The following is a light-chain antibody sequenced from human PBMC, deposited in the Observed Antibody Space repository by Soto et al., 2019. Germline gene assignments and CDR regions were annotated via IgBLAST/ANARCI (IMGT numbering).Light chain of an antibody. V-gene: IGKV1-39*01. CDR1: QSISSY. CDR3: QQSYSTPHT. CDR2: AAS. J-gene: IGKJ5*01. Sequence: PVSHSPSTLSASVGDRVTITCRASQSISSYLNWYQQKPGKAPKLLIHAASSLQSGVPSRFSGSGSGTDFTLTISSLQPEDFATYYCQQSYSTPHTFGQGTRLENK.